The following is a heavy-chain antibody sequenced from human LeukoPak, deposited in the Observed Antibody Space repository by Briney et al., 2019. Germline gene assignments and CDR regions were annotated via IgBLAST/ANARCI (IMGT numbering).Heavy chain of an antibody. CDR2: ISASDDST. Sequence: PGGSLRLSCAASGFTFSSYAMTWVRQAPGKGLEWVSAISASDDSTFYVDSVRGRFTISRDFSKNTLYLQMNSLRAEDTAVYYCAKLTGGWFEDFWGQGTLVTVSS. CDR3: AKLTGGWFEDF. D-gene: IGHD6-19*01. V-gene: IGHV3-23*01. CDR1: GFTFSSYA. J-gene: IGHJ4*02.